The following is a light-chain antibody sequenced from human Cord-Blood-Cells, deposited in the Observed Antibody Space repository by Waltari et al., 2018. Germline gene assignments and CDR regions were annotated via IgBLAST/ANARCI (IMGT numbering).Light chain of an antibody. V-gene: IGLV2-23*03. CDR3: CSYAGSSTFYVV. J-gene: IGLJ2*01. Sequence: QSALTQPASVSGSPGQSITISCTGTSSEVGSYNLVSWYQQHPGKAPKLMIYAGSKRPSWVSNRCSGSKSGNTASLTISGLHAEYEADYYCCSYAGSSTFYVVFGGGTKLTVL. CDR1: SSEVGSYNL. CDR2: AGS.